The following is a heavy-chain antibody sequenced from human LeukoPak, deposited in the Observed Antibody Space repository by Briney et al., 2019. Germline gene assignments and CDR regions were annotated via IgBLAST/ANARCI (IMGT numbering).Heavy chain of an antibody. Sequence: GGSLRLSCAASGLTFNNYAMNWVRQAPGKGLEWVSGISGFGGSTYYAPSVKGRLTISRDNFGNMLYLHLDSLRVEDTAIYYCARRGGSSWSSFDYWGQGALVTVSS. CDR3: ARRGGSSWSSFDY. CDR2: ISGFGGST. J-gene: IGHJ4*02. CDR1: GLTFNNYA. D-gene: IGHD6-13*01. V-gene: IGHV3-23*01.